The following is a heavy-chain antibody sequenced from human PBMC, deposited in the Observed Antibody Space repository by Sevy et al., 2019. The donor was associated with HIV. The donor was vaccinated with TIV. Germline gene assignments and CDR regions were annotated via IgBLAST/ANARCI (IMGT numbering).Heavy chain of an antibody. D-gene: IGHD3-22*01. V-gene: IGHV3-66*01. Sequence: GGSLRLSCEASGFTVSGNYMAWVRLAPGKGLEWVSLIDSGGSTYYADSVKGRFTISRDNGKNTLYLQMNPLRAEDTAVYFWARDRYYDASGYYYYYYGMDVWGQGTTVTVSS. CDR2: IDSGGST. CDR3: ARDRYYDASGYYYYYYGMDV. CDR1: GFTVSGNY. J-gene: IGHJ6*02.